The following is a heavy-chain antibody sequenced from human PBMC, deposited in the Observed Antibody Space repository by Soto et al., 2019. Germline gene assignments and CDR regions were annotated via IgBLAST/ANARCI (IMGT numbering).Heavy chain of an antibody. V-gene: IGHV4-59*01. J-gene: IGHJ4*02. D-gene: IGHD4-17*01. CDR2: IYYSGST. CDR3: ARGDYGDYVNF. CDR1: GGSISSYY. Sequence: PSETLSLTCTVSGGSISSYYWSWIRQPPGKGLEWIGYIYYSGSTNYNPSLKSRVTISVDTSKNQFSLKLSSVTAADTAVYYCARGDYGDYVNFWGQGTRVTVSS.